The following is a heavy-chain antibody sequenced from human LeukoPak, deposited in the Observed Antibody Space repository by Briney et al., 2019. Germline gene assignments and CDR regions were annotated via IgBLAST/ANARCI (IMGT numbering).Heavy chain of an antibody. CDR2: ISAYNGNT. V-gene: IGHV1-18*01. CDR3: ARDRGRSDIVGATDRLSANQY. CDR1: GYTFTSYA. D-gene: IGHD1-26*01. J-gene: IGHJ4*02. Sequence: ASVKVSCKASGYTFTSYAMNWVRQAPGQGLEWMGWISAYNGNTNYAQKLQGRVTMTTDTSTSTAYMELRSLRSDDTAVYYCARDRGRSDIVGATDRLSANQYWGQGTLVTVSS.